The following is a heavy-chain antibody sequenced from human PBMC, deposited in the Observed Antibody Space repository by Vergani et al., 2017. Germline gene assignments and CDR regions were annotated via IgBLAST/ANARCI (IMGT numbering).Heavy chain of an antibody. D-gene: IGHD2-2*01. CDR2: IYPGDSDT. CDR1: GYSFTSYW. J-gene: IGHJ6*02. V-gene: IGHV5-51*01. Sequence: EVQLVPSGAEVKKPGESLKISCKGSGYSFTSYWIGWVRQMPGKGLEWMGIIYPGDSDTRYSPSFQGQVTISADKSISTAYLQWSSLKASDTAMYYCARHSHCSSTSCRGRYYYGMDVWGQGTTVTVSS. CDR3: ARHSHCSSTSCRGRYYYGMDV.